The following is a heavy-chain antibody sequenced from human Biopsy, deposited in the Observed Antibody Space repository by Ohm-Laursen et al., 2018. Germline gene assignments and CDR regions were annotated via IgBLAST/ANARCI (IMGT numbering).Heavy chain of an antibody. Sequence: ASVKVSCKTSGYTFTSYEINWVRQATGQGLEWMGWMNPDSGNTGYAQNFQGRVTMTRNTSISTAYMELSSLRSEDTAVYFCARADSPLFYYGSGSSNWFDPWGQGTLVTVSS. CDR3: ARADSPLFYYGSGSSNWFDP. CDR2: MNPDSGNT. D-gene: IGHD3-10*01. CDR1: GYTFTSYE. J-gene: IGHJ5*02. V-gene: IGHV1-8*01.